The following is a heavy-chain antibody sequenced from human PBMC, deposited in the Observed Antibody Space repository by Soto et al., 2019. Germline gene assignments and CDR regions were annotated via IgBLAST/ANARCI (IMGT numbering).Heavy chain of an antibody. J-gene: IGHJ4*02. CDR3: ARDLAGNYYDSSGYYPPAFDY. V-gene: IGHV1-69*01. D-gene: IGHD3-22*01. Sequence: QVQLVQSGAEVKKPGSSVKVSCKASGGTFSSYVISWVRQAPGQGLEWMGGIIPIFGTANYAQKFQGRVTITADESTSTAYMELSSLRSEDTAVYYCARDLAGNYYDSSGYYPPAFDYWGQGTLVTVSS. CDR1: GGTFSSYV. CDR2: IIPIFGTA.